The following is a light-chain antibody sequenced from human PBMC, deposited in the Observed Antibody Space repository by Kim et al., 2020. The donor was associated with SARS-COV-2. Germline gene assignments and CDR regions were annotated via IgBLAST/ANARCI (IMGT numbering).Light chain of an antibody. J-gene: IGLJ2*01. CDR1: SSDVGSYNL. Sequence: QSALTQPASVSGSPGQSITISCTGTSSDVGSYNLVSWYQQHPGKAPKLMIYEVSKRPSGVSNRFSGSKSGNTASLTISGLQAEDAADYYCCSYAASSTVFGGMTQLTVL. CDR2: EVS. V-gene: IGLV2-23*02. CDR3: CSYAASSTV.